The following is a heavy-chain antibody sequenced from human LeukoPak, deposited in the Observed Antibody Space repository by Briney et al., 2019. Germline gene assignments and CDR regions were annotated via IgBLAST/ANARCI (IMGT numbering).Heavy chain of an antibody. CDR1: GFTFSSYG. CDR2: ISYDGSNK. Sequence: GRSLRLSCAASGFTFSSYGMHWVRQAPGKGLEWVAVISYDGSNKYYADSVKGRFTISRDNSKNTLYLQMNSLRAEDTAVYHCAKDSLVESGWYYFDYWGQGTLVTVSS. CDR3: AKDSLVESGWYYFDY. J-gene: IGHJ4*02. D-gene: IGHD6-19*01. V-gene: IGHV3-30*18.